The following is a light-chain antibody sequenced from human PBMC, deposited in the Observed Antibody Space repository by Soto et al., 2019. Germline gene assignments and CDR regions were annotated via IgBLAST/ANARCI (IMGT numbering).Light chain of an antibody. CDR3: QSYDSSLSRV. Sequence: QSVLTQPPSASGTPGQRVTISCSGSSSNIGSNTVNWYQQLPGTAPKLLIYGNKNRPSGVPDRFSASKSGTSASLAIAGLQAEDEADYYCQSYDSSLSRVFGTGTKVTVL. J-gene: IGLJ1*01. V-gene: IGLV1-44*01. CDR2: GNK. CDR1: SSNIGSNT.